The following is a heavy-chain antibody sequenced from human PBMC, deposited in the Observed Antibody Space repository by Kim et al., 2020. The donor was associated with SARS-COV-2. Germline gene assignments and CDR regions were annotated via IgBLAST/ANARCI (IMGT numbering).Heavy chain of an antibody. CDR1: GDSVSSNSAA. D-gene: IGHD6-6*01. V-gene: IGHV6-1*01. CDR2: TYYRSKWYN. CDR3: ARDLRDLAALYFDY. J-gene: IGHJ4*02. Sequence: SQTLSLTCAISGDSVSSNSAAWNWIRQSPSRGLEWLGRTYYRSKWYNDYAVSVKSGISINADTSKNQFSLQLNSVTPEDTAVYYCARDLRDLAALYFDYWGQGTLVTVSS.